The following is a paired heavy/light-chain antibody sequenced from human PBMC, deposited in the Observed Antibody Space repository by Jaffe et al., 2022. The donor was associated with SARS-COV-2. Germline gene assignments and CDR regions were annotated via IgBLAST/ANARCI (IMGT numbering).Light chain of an antibody. CDR3: SSHTSTNTRV. CDR2: NVS. CDR1: SSDVGGYNY. Sequence: QSVLIQPASVSGSPGQSITISCSGTSSDVGGYNYVSWYQQHPGKAPKLIIYNVSNRPSGVSSRFSGSKSGNTASLTISGLHTEDEADYYCSSHTSTNTRVFGTGTQVTVL. J-gene: IGLJ1*01. V-gene: IGLV2-14*01.
Heavy chain of an antibody. CDR1: GFTFSSYA. D-gene: IGHD3-10*02. CDR3: AKVPGDYVAGDFDY. CDR2: ISGIGSRA. Sequence: EVQLVESGGGLVQPGGSLRLSCAASGFTFSSYAIGWVRQAPGKGLEWVSGISGIGSRASSADSVKGRFTISRDNSKNTLYLQMNSLRAEDTAVYYCAKVPGDYVAGDFDYWGQGTLVTVSS. J-gene: IGHJ4*02. V-gene: IGHV3-23*04.